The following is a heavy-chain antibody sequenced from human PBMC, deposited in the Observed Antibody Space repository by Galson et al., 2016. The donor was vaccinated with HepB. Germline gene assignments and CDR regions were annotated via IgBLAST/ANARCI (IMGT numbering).Heavy chain of an antibody. CDR1: GGSFRGYY. D-gene: IGHD3-10*01. V-gene: IGHV4-34*01. Sequence: SLTCAVLGGSFRGYYWGWIRQSPWKGLEWIGEISQSGTTNYNPSLKSRVIISVDTSKNQFSLNLTSVTAADTGLFYCARVRLAVRPRGSWFDLWGPGTQVTVSS. J-gene: IGHJ5*02. CDR2: ISQSGTT. CDR3: ARVRLAVRPRGSWFDL.